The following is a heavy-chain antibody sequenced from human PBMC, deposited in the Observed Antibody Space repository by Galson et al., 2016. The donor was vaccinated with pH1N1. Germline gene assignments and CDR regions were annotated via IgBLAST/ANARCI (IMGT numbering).Heavy chain of an antibody. D-gene: IGHD3-3*01. CDR3: ARESLEWLIISGHRVELNWFDS. CDR2: VSGTGTT. V-gene: IGHV4-61*02. J-gene: IGHJ5*01. Sequence: TLSLTCTVSGGSISSDSDYWTWIRQPAGKGLEWIGRVSGTGTTNYNPSLKGRVTISIDTSKNQFSLKMASVTAADTAVYFCARESLEWLIISGHRVELNWFDSWGQGTLVTVSS. CDR1: GGSISSDSDY.